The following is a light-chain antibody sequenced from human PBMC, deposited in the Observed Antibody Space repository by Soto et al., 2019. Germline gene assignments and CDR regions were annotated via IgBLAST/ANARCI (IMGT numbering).Light chain of an antibody. Sequence: EIVLRQAPGNLSLSPGDRATLSCRASQRVSSGYIAWYQHKPGQAPRLLIFGASSRARGIPDRFSGSGSGTDFTLTISGLEPEDFAVYFCQQYGTSPRTFGQGTKVDI. J-gene: IGKJ1*01. CDR1: QRVSSGY. CDR3: QQYGTSPRT. V-gene: IGKV3-20*01. CDR2: GAS.